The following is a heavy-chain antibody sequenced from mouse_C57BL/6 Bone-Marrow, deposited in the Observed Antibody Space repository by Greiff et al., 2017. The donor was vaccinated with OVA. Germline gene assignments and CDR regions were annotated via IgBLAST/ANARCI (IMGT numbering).Heavy chain of an antibody. CDR3: AREDYDYGSPYWYFDV. CDR1: GYTFTSYW. J-gene: IGHJ1*03. Sequence: QVHVKQPGAELVKPGASVKLSCKASGYTFTSYWMQWVKQRPGQGLEWIGEIDPSDSYTNYNQKFKGKATLTVDTSSSTAYMQLSSLTSEDAAVYYCAREDYDYGSPYWYFDVWGTGTTVTVSS. V-gene: IGHV1-50*01. D-gene: IGHD1-1*01. CDR2: IDPSDSYT.